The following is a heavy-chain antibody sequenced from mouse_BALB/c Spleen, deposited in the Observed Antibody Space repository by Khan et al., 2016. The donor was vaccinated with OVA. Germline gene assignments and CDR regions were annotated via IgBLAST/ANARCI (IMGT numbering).Heavy chain of an antibody. Sequence: QVQLKQSGPGLVAPSQSLSITCTVSGFSLSRYNIHWVRQPPGKGLEWLGMIWGGGGSDYNSTLKSRLSISKDNSKSQVFLKMISLQTDDTAMYYCARDYYRYDGYDAMDYWGQGTSVTVSS. J-gene: IGHJ4*01. CDR1: GFSLSRYN. CDR3: ARDYYRYDGYDAMDY. CDR2: IWGGGGS. V-gene: IGHV2-6-4*01. D-gene: IGHD2-14*01.